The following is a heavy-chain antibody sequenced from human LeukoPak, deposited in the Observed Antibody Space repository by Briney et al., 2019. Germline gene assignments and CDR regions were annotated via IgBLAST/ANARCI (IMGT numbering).Heavy chain of an antibody. CDR1: GFTFSSYS. CDR3: VPQRYCSGTSCYDLFY. J-gene: IGHJ4*02. Sequence: GGSLRLSCAASGFTFSSYSMNWVRQAPGKGLEWVSFISSSSSYIYYADSVKGRFTISRDNAKNSLYLQMNSLRAEDTAVYYCVPQRYCSGTSCYDLFYWGQGTLVTVSS. CDR2: ISSSSSYI. D-gene: IGHD2-2*01. V-gene: IGHV3-21*01.